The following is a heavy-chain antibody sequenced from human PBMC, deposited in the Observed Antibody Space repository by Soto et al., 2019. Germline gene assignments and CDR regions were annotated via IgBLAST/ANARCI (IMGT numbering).Heavy chain of an antibody. CDR2: IWYDGSNK. D-gene: IGHD6-13*01. CDR3: ARPAWYSSSSCCFDY. Sequence: QVQLVESGGGVVQPGGSLRLSCAASGFTFSSYGMHWVRQAPGKGLEWVAVIWYDGSNKYYADSVKGRFTISRDNSKNTLYLQMNSLRAEDTAVYYCARPAWYSSSSCCFDYWGQGTLVTVSS. J-gene: IGHJ4*02. CDR1: GFTFSSYG. V-gene: IGHV3-33*01.